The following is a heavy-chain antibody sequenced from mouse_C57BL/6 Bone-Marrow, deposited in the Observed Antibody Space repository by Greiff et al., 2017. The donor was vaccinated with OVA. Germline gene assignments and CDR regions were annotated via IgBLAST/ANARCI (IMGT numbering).Heavy chain of an antibody. V-gene: IGHV1-18*01. J-gene: IGHJ1*03. D-gene: IGHD6-1*01. Sequence: VQLQQSGPELVKPGASVKIPCKASGYTFTDYNMDWVKQSHGKSLEWIGDINPNNGGTIYNQKFKGKATVTVDKSSSTAYMELRSLTSEDTAVYDSARTLYWYFEVWGTGTTVTVSS. CDR3: ARTLYWYFEV. CDR2: INPNNGGT. CDR1: GYTFTDYN.